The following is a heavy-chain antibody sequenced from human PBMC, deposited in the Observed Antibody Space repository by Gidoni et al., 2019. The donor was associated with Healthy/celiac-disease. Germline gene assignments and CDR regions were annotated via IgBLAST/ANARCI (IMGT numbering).Heavy chain of an antibody. CDR2: INPSGGST. J-gene: IGHJ4*02. CDR1: VYTFTSYY. V-gene: IGHV1-46*01. CDR3: ARDLLAAAGTVDY. D-gene: IGHD6-13*01. Sequence: QVQLVQSGAEVKKPGASVKVSCKASVYTFTSYYMHWVRQAPGQGLEWMGIINPSGGSTGYAQKFQGRVTMTRDTSTSTVYMELSSLRSEDTAVYYCARDLLAAAGTVDYWGQGTLVTVSS.